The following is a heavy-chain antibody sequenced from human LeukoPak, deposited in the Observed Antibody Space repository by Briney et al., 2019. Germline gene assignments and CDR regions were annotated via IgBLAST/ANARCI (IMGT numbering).Heavy chain of an antibody. CDR1: GGSISSYY. D-gene: IGHD5-18*01. Sequence: SETLSLTCTVSGGSISSYYWSWIRQPPGKGLEWIGYIYYSGSTNYNPSLKSRVTISVDTSKNQFSLKLSSVAAADTAVYYCAKDRKPDTAMVTVPYFDYWGQGTLVTVSS. J-gene: IGHJ4*02. V-gene: IGHV4-59*12. CDR3: AKDRKPDTAMVTVPYFDY. CDR2: IYYSGST.